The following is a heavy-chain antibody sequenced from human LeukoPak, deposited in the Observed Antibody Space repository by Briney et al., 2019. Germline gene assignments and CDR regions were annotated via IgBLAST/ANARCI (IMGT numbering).Heavy chain of an antibody. J-gene: IGHJ4*02. CDR3: ATSRDTAMET. D-gene: IGHD5-18*01. CDR2: INHDGSDK. CDR1: GFPLTTFW. V-gene: IGHV3-7*01. Sequence: PGGSLRLSCAASGFPLTTFWVIWLRQAPGRALEWVDNINHDGSDKYYVDSVKCRFTISRDNAKLSLYLQMDSLRAEDTAVYYCATSRDTAMETGGQGTLVIVSS.